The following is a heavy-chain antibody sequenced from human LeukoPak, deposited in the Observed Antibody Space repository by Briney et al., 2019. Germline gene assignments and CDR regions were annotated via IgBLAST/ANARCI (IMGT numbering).Heavy chain of an antibody. Sequence: PGGSLRLSCAASGFTFNNYAMSWVRQPPGKGLEWLSTISDSGGSTYYADSVKGRFTISRDNSKNTLYLQMNSLRAEDTAVYYCASGRFGELGYFDYWGQGALVTVSS. CDR3: ASGRFGELGYFDY. V-gene: IGHV3-23*01. D-gene: IGHD3-10*01. J-gene: IGHJ4*02. CDR1: GFTFNNYA. CDR2: ISDSGGST.